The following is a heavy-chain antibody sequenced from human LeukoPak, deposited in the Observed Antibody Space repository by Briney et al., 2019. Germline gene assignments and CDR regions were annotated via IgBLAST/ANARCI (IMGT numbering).Heavy chain of an antibody. D-gene: IGHD5-24*01. CDR2: IHYSGGST. V-gene: IGHV3-23*01. J-gene: IGHJ4*02. CDR3: AKVIREVDMSYDY. CDR1: GFTFSSYA. Sequence: GGSLRLSCAASGFTFSSYAMSWVRQAPGKGLEWVSAIHYSGGSTYYADSVKGRFTISRDNSKNTLYLQMNSLRAEDTAVYYCAKVIREVDMSYDYWGQGALVTVSS.